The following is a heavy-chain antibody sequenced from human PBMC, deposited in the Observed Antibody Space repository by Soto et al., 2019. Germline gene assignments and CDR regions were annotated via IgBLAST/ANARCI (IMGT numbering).Heavy chain of an antibody. CDR2: IYYSGST. V-gene: IGHV4-59*01. D-gene: IGHD3-16*01. J-gene: IGHJ5*02. CDR1: GGSISSYY. CDR3: ARDRNDFVWGSAVSYCDIHDVPAQRTSDP. Sequence: SETLSLTCTVSGGSISSYYWTWIRQPPGKGLEWIGYIYYSGSTNYNPSLKSRVTISVDTSKNQFSLKLSSVTAADTAVYYCARDRNDFVWGSAVSYCDIHDVPAQRTSDP.